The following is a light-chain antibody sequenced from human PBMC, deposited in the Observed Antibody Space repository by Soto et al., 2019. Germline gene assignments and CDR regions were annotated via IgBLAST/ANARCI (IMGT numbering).Light chain of an antibody. CDR3: LQTYTIPLT. CDR2: DAS. J-gene: IGKJ4*01. CDR1: QSISSY. V-gene: IGKV1-39*01. Sequence: IQMTQSPSSLSASLVYRVTITCRASQSISSYLNWYQHKAGKAPKLLILDASRLQRWVPSRFSGSGGGTDFTLTISSLQSEDFATYYCLQTYTIPLTFGGGTKVDIK.